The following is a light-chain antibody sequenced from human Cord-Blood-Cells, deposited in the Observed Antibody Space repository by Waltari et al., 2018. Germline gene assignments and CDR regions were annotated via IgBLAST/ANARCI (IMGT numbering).Light chain of an antibody. CDR3: CSYAGSSTFYV. Sequence: QSALTQPASVSGSPGQSITISCTGTSRDVGSYNLVSWYQQHPGKAPKLMIYEGSKRPSGVSNRFSGSKSGNTASLTISWLQAEDEADYYCCSYAGSSTFYVFGTGTKVTVL. J-gene: IGLJ1*01. CDR2: EGS. V-gene: IGLV2-23*01. CDR1: SRDVGSYNL.